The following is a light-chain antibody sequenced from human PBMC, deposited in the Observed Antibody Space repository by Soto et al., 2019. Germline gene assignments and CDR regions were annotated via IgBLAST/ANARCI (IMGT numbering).Light chain of an antibody. J-gene: IGKJ5*01. CDR2: DAY. CDR1: QSFRGL. CDR3: QQRHRWPLP. Sequence: VLTQSPVTMTLSPGGRATLSCRASQSFRGLLAWYAQKPGQAPSLLIYDAYNRATGIPPRVRGSGSGTGVTLTIGSLGHEDFAFYYCQQRHRWPLPFGQGTRLEIK. V-gene: IGKV3-11*01.